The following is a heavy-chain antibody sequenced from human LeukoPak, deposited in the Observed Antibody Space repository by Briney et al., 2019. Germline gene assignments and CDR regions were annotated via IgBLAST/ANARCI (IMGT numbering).Heavy chain of an antibody. D-gene: IGHD2-2*02. Sequence: SETLSLTCTVSGGSISSYYWGWIRQPPGKGLEWIGSIYYSGSTYYNPSLKSRVTISVDTSKNQFSLKLSSVTAADTAVYYCARGYCSSTSCYKGPLGSYMDVWGKGTTVTVSS. CDR2: IYYSGST. J-gene: IGHJ6*03. CDR1: GGSISSYY. CDR3: ARGYCSSTSCYKGPLGSYMDV. V-gene: IGHV4-39*01.